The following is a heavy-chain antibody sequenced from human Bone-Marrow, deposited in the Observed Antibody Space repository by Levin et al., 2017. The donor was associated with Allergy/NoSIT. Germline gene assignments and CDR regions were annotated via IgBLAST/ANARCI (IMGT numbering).Heavy chain of an antibody. CDR3: ARGTPYNFGIYYFDY. CDR2: IHHSGGT. CDR1: DGSITSGGYY. V-gene: IGHV4-31*03. J-gene: IGHJ4*02. Sequence: SETLSLTCIVSDGSITSGGYYWSWIRQYPGTGLEWIGYIHHSGGTYYNPSLKNRVSISGDTSKNQLSLNLISVTAADTAVYYCARGTPYNFGIYYFDYWGQGTLVTVSS. D-gene: IGHD1-1*01.